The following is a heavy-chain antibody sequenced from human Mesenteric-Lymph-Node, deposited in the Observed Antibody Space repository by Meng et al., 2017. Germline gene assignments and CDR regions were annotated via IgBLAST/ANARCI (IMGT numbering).Heavy chain of an antibody. CDR3: ARVGWRQWSFDL. J-gene: IGHJ2*01. CDR1: GGSISSGDYY. Sequence: QWRLKVSGPGMVKPSQTRSLTCTFSGGSISSGDYYWSWTRQPPGKGLELIGHIYYSGSTSYNPSLKSRVTISVDTSNNQFSLKLSSVTAADTAVYYCARVGWRQWSFDLWGRGTLVTVSS. V-gene: IGHV4-30-4*01. D-gene: IGHD5-18*01. CDR2: IYYSGST.